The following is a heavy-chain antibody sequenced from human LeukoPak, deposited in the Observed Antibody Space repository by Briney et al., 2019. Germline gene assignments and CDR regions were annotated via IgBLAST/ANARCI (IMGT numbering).Heavy chain of an antibody. Sequence: SETLSLTCTVSGGSIRSYYWSWIRQPPGQGLEWIGYIYYGGSTNYNPSLKSRVTISVDTSKNQFSLKLSSVTAADTAVYYCACVSGSYYKGEDYWGQGTLVTVSS. CDR3: ACVSGSYYKGEDY. V-gene: IGHV4-59*01. CDR2: IYYGGST. J-gene: IGHJ4*02. D-gene: IGHD3-10*01. CDR1: GGSIRSYY.